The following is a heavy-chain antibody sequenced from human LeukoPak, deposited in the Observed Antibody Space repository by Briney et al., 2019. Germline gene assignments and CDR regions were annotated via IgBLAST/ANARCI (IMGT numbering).Heavy chain of an antibody. J-gene: IGHJ6*03. D-gene: IGHD5-18*01. CDR1: GYTFTSYD. CDR3: ARVVGRYSYGLTYYYYMDV. CDR2: MNPNSGNT. Sequence: ASVKVSCKASGYTFTSYDINWVRQATGQGLEWMGWMNPNSGNTGYAEKFQGRVTMTRNTSISTAYMELSSLRSEDTAVCYCARVVGRYSYGLTYYYYMDVWGKGTTVTVSS. V-gene: IGHV1-8*01.